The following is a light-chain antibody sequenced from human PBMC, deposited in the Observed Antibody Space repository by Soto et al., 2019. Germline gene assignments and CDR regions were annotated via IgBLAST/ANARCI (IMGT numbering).Light chain of an antibody. CDR1: SSDVGGYNH. V-gene: IGLV2-14*01. J-gene: IGLJ1*01. CDR2: EVS. CDR3: SSYTSSRAYV. Sequence: QSALAQPASVSGSPGQSITISGTGTSSDVGGYNHVSWYQQQSGKAPKLMIHEVSNRPSGVSNRFSGSKSGNTASLTISGLQAEDEADYYCSSYTSSRAYVFGIGTKVTVL.